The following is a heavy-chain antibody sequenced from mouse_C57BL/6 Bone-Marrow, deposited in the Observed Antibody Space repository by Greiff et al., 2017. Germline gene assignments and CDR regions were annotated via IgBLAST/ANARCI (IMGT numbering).Heavy chain of an antibody. V-gene: IGHV1-50*01. CDR1: GYTFTSYW. CDR3: ARRGTTVVATRDAMDY. Sequence: QVQLQQPGAELVKPGASVKLSCKASGYTFTSYWMQWVKQRPGQGLEWIGEIDPSDSYTNYNQKFKGKATLTVDTSSSTAYMQLSSLTSEDSAVYFCARRGTTVVATRDAMDYWGQGTSVTVSS. D-gene: IGHD1-1*01. J-gene: IGHJ4*01. CDR2: IDPSDSYT.